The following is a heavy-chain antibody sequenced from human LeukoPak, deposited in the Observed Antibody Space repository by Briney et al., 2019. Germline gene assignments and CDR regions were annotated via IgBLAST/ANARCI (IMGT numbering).Heavy chain of an antibody. J-gene: IGHJ3*02. V-gene: IGHV3-33*01. CDR2: IWYDGNNK. D-gene: IGHD1-1*01. CDR1: GFTFSNYA. CDR3: GRDGNYDGIDN. Sequence: GGSLRLSCAASGFTFSNYAMHWVRQAPGKGLEWVAVIWYDGNNKYYADSVKGRFTISRDNSKNTQYLQLNSLRDDDTAVYYCGRDGNYDGIDNWGQGTMVTVSS.